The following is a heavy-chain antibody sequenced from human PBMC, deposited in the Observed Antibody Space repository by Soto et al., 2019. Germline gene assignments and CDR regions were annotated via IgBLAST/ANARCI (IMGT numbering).Heavy chain of an antibody. Sequence: QVQLVESGGGVVQPGRSLRLSCAASGFTFSGYAMHWVRQAPGKGLEWVAVISYDGSNKYYADSVKGRFTISRDNSKNTLYLQMIGLRPEDAAVYYCARDQYDILTGPNYWGQGPLVTVSS. D-gene: IGHD3-9*01. CDR2: ISYDGSNK. V-gene: IGHV3-30-3*01. J-gene: IGHJ4*02. CDR1: GFTFSGYA. CDR3: ARDQYDILTGPNY.